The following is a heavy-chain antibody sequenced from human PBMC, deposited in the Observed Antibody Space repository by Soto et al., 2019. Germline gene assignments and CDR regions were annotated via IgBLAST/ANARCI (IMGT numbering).Heavy chain of an antibody. V-gene: IGHV3-23*01. D-gene: IGHD3-22*01. CDR1: GFTFSSYA. Sequence: GGSLRLSCAASGFTFSSYAMSWVRQAPGKGLEWVSAISGSGGSTYYADSVKGRFTISRDNSKNTLYLQMNSLRAEDTAVYYSAKAPPPYYYDSSGYYDLDYWGQGTLVTVSS. CDR2: ISGSGGST. J-gene: IGHJ4*02. CDR3: AKAPPPYYYDSSGYYDLDY.